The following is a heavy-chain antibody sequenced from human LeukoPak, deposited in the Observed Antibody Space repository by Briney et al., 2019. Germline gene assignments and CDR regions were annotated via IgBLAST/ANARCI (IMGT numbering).Heavy chain of an antibody. CDR3: ATDRNSGKYYDY. CDR2: IWYDRSNQ. D-gene: IGHD1-26*01. J-gene: IGHJ4*02. Sequence: PGRSLRLSCAASGFTFSSYGMHWVRQAPGKGLEWVAVIWYDRSNQYYVDSVKGRFTVSRDNAKNTLYLQMNSLRAEDTAVYYCATDRNSGKYYDYWGQGTLVTVSS. V-gene: IGHV3-33*01. CDR1: GFTFSSYG.